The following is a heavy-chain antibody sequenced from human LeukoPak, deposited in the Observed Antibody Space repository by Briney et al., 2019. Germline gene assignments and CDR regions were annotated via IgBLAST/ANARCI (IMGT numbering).Heavy chain of an antibody. CDR3: ARDLAVAGTRWFDP. Sequence: GGSLRLSCAASGFTVSSNYMSWARQAPGKGLEWVSVIYSGGSTYYADSVKGRFTISRDNSKNTLYLQMNSLRAEDTAVYYCARDLAVAGTRWFDPWGQGTLVTVPS. CDR1: GFTVSSNY. V-gene: IGHV3-66*02. J-gene: IGHJ5*02. D-gene: IGHD6-19*01. CDR2: IYSGGST.